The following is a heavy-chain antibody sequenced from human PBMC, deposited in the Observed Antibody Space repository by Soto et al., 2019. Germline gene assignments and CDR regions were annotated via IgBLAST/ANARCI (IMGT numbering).Heavy chain of an antibody. V-gene: IGHV3-21*01. J-gene: IGHJ4*02. CDR3: ARESEDLTSNFDY. CDR2: ISSTTNYV. CDR1: GFTFTRYS. Sequence: PGGSLRLSCSASGFTFTRYSMNWVRQAPGKGLEWVSSISSTTNYVYYADSMKGRFTVSRDNAKNSVYLEMNSLSAEDTAVYYCARESEDLTSNFDYWGQGTLVTVSS.